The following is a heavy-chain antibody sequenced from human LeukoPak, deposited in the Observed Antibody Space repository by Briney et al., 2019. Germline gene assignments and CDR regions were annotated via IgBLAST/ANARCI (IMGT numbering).Heavy chain of an antibody. CDR3: ARHFTYYYENRGQPYFDY. CDR1: GGSISSSSYY. V-gene: IGHV4-39*01. J-gene: IGHJ4*02. Sequence: KPSETLSLTCTVSGGSISSSSYYWGWIRQSPGKGLEWIGGIDYSGNTYYNPSLKSRVTISVDTSKNQFSLKLSSVTAADTAVFYCARHFTYYYENRGQPYFDYWGQGTLVTVSS. CDR2: IDYSGNT. D-gene: IGHD3-22*01.